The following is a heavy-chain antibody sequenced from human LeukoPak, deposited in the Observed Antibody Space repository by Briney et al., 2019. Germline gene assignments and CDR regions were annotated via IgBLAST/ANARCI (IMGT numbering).Heavy chain of an antibody. V-gene: IGHV3-23*01. CDR3: AKDNLRYCSSTSCYPYYFDY. D-gene: IGHD2-2*01. J-gene: IGHJ4*02. CDR1: GFTFSSYA. CDR2: ISGSGGST. Sequence: GGSLRLSCAASGFTFSSYAMSWVRQAPGKGLEWVSAISGSGGSTYYADSVKGRFTLSRDNSKNTLYLQMNSLRAEDTAVYYCAKDNLRYCSSTSCYPYYFDYWGQGTLVTVSS.